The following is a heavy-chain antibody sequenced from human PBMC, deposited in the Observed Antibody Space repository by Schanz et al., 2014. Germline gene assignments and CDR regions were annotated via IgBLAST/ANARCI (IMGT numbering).Heavy chain of an antibody. J-gene: IGHJ4*02. Sequence: DVQLVDSGGGLVQPGGSLRLSCAASGFTVSNSYIHWVRQAPGKGLEWVSITNSGGSTYYADSVKGRFTISRDNSKNTLYLLMNSVRAEDTTVYYYAKDLISGCSGFDYWGQGTLVTVSS. D-gene: IGHD6-19*01. CDR3: AKDLISGCSGFDY. V-gene: IGHV3-66*01. CDR2: TNSGGST. CDR1: GFTVSNSY.